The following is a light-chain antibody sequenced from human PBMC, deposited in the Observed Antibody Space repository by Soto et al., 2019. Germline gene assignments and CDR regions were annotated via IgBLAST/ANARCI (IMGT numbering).Light chain of an antibody. J-gene: IGKJ1*01. CDR3: QQYGSSPET. V-gene: IGKV3-20*01. CDR2: GES. CDR1: QSVSSSY. Sequence: EIVLTQSPGTLSLSPGERATLSCRASQSVSSSYLAWYQQKTGQAPRLLIYGESSRATGIPDRFSGSGSGTDFTLTISRLEPEDFAVYYCQQYGSSPETFGQGTKVDIK.